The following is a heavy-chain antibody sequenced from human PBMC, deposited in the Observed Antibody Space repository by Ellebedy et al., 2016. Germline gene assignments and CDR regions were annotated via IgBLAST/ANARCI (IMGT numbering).Heavy chain of an antibody. CDR2: IISSGGRT. Sequence: GGSLRLSCAASGFTFSSFAMSWVRQAPGKGLEWVAIIISSGGRTNYADSVKGRFTVARDDSQKTLYLQMNSLRVEDTAVYYCAKGGVGRNNYGDYWGQGTLVTVSS. CDR3: AKGGVGRNNYGDY. D-gene: IGHD5-18*01. J-gene: IGHJ4*02. CDR1: GFTFSSFA. V-gene: IGHV3-23*01.